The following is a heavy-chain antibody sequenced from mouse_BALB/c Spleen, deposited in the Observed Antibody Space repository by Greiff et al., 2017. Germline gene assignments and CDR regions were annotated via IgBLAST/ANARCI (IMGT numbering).Heavy chain of an antibody. J-gene: IGHJ4*01. CDR1: GFTFTDYY. CDR2: IRNKANGYTT. Sequence: EVMLVESGGGLVQPGGSLRLSCATSGFTFTDYYMSWVRQPPGKALEWLGFIRNKANGYTTEYSASVKGRFTISRDNSQSILYLQMNTLRAEDSATYYCARDSRAMDYWGQGTSVTVSS. V-gene: IGHV7-3*02. CDR3: ARDSRAMDY.